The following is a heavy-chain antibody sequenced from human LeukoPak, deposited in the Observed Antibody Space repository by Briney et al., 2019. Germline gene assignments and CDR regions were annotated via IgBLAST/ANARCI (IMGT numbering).Heavy chain of an antibody. J-gene: IGHJ5*02. V-gene: IGHV7-4-1*02. CDR1: GYTFTSCA. CDR3: ARDLLGYCSSTSCYNWFDP. Sequence: AWVKVCCKSSGYTFTSCAMNLQRQAPGQGHERMGWINTNTGNPTYAQGFTGRFVFSLDTSVSTAYLQISSLKAEDTAVYYCARDLLGYCSSTSCYNWFDPWGQGTLVTVSS. CDR2: INTNTGNP. D-gene: IGHD2-2*01.